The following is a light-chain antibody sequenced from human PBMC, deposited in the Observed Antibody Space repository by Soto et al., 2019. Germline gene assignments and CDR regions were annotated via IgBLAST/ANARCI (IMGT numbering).Light chain of an antibody. J-gene: IGLJ3*02. CDR2: EVT. V-gene: IGLV2-14*01. CDR3: NSYTSTSSWV. CDR1: RSDVGSYNY. Sequence: QSALSQPASVAGSPGQSNTISCTGTRSDVGSYNYVSWYQQHPGKAPKLMIYEVTNRPSGVSNRFSGSKSGNTASLTISGLQAEDEADYYCNSYTSTSSWVFGGGTKLTVL.